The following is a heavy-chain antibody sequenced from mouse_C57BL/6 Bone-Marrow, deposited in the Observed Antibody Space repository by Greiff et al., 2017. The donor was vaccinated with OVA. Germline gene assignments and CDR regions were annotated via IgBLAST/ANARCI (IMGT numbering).Heavy chain of an antibody. CDR3: ARSLYYGSSYDWYFDV. V-gene: IGHV1-42*01. CDR1: GYSFTGYY. J-gene: IGHJ1*03. CDR2: INPSTGGT. D-gene: IGHD1-1*01. Sequence: VQLQQSGPELVKPGASVKISCKASGYSFTGYYMNWVKQSPEKSLEWIGEINPSTGGTTYNQKFKAKATLTVDTSSSTAYMQLKSLTSEDSAVYYCARSLYYGSSYDWYFDVWGTGTTVTVSS.